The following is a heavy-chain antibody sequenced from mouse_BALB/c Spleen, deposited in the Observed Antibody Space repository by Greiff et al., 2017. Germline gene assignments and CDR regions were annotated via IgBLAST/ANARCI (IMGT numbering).Heavy chain of an antibody. CDR3: ARRSYDYDVRAMDY. CDR2: INPNNGGT. J-gene: IGHJ4*01. CDR1: GYTFTDYN. V-gene: IGHV1-18*01. Sequence: EVQLQQSGPELLKPGASVKIPCKASGYTFTDYNMDWVKQSHGKSLEWIGDINPNNGGTIYNQKFKGKATLTVDKSSSTAYMELRSLTSEDTAVYYCARRSYDYDVRAMDYWGQGTSVTVSS. D-gene: IGHD2-4*01.